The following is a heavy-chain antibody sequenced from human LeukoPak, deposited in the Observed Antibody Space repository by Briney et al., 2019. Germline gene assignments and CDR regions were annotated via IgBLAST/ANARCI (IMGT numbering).Heavy chain of an antibody. CDR2: ISYDGSNK. V-gene: IGHV3-30-3*01. Sequence: AGGSLRLSCAASGFTFSSYATHWVRQAPGKGLEWVAVISYDGSNKYYADSVKGRFTISRDNSKNTLYLQMNSLRAEDTAVYYCARLVVTVYDAFDIWGQGTMVTVSS. CDR1: GFTFSSYA. CDR3: ARLVVTVYDAFDI. D-gene: IGHD2-21*02. J-gene: IGHJ3*02.